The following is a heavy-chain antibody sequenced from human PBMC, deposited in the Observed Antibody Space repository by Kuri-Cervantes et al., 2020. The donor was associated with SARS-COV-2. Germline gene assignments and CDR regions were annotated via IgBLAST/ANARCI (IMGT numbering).Heavy chain of an antibody. J-gene: IGHJ4*02. V-gene: IGHV4-34*01. CDR2: INHSGST. CDR1: GGSFSGYY. CDR3: ASIEWELLSYFDY. Sequence: SQTLSLTCAVYGGSFSGYYWSWIRQPPGKGLEWIGEINHSGSTNYNPSLKSRVTISVETSKNQFSLKLSSVTAADTAVYYCASIEWELLSYFDYWGQGTLVTVSS. D-gene: IGHD1-26*01.